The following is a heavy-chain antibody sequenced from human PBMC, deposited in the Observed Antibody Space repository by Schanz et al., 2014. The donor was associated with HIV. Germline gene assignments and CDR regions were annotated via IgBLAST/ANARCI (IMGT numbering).Heavy chain of an antibody. V-gene: IGHV3-23*04. Sequence: EGQLVESGGGLVQPGGSLRLSCAASGFTLSSYSMNWVRQAPGKGLEWVSAISGGGAGTYYADSVKGRLTISRDNSKNTLYLQMNSLRAEDTAVYYCAREREESIAYYYYGMDVWGQGTAVTVSS. CDR1: GFTLSSYS. CDR2: ISGGGAGT. D-gene: IGHD1-26*01. J-gene: IGHJ6*02. CDR3: AREREESIAYYYYGMDV.